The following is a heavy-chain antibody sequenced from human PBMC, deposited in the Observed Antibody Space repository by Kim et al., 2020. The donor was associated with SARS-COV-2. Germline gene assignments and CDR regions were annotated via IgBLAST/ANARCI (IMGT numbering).Heavy chain of an antibody. V-gene: IGHV3-30-3*01. CDR2: ISYDGSNN. D-gene: IGHD2-21*01. CDR3: ARGYGCGRACYLCYFEY. J-gene: IGHJ4*03. CDR1: GFTFSSYA. Sequence: GGSLRLSCAVSGFTFSSYAMHWVRQAPGKGLEWVSVISYDGSNNYYAYSVDGLFIISGDNYKNPLLQQMNILTPDATALYYCARGYGCGRACYLCYFEY.